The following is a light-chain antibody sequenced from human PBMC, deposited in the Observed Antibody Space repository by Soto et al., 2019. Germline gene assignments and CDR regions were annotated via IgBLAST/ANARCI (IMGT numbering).Light chain of an antibody. CDR2: GAS. Sequence: DIVLTQSPGTLSLSPGERATLSCRASQSVSSSYLAWYQQKPGQAPRLLIYGASSRATGIPDRFSGSGSGTNFTLTISRLEPEDFAVYYCQQYGSSLPWTFGQGTKV. J-gene: IGKJ1*01. CDR1: QSVSSSY. CDR3: QQYGSSLPWT. V-gene: IGKV3-20*01.